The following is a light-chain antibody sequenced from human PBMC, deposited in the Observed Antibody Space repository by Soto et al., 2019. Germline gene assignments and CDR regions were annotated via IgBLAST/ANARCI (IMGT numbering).Light chain of an antibody. V-gene: IGKV1-5*03. J-gene: IGKJ4*01. CDR1: QSISSW. CDR2: KAS. Sequence: DIQITQSPSTLSAFVGDRVTITCRASQSISSWLAWYQQKPGKAPKLLIYKASSLESGVPSRFSGSGSGTEFILTISSLQPDDFATYYCQQYNSYSPLTFGGGTKVDIK. CDR3: QQYNSYSPLT.